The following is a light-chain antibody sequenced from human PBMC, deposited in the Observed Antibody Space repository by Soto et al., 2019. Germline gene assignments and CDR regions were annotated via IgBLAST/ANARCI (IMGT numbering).Light chain of an antibody. Sequence: DIQMTQSPSSLSASVGDRVTITCRASQSIHNYLNWYQQKPGKAPKLLIYAASSLQSGVPSRFSGSGSGTDFTLTISSLQPEDFATYYCQQSSTSPRTFGQGTRLEIK. CDR2: AAS. CDR3: QQSSTSPRT. V-gene: IGKV1-39*01. CDR1: QSIHNY. J-gene: IGKJ5*01.